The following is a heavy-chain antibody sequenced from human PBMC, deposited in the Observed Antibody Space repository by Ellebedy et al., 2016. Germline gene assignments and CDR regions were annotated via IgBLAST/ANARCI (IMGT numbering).Heavy chain of an antibody. CDR2: INSDGSRT. CDR1: GFTFSSYW. Sequence: GESLKISCVASGFTFSSYWMHWVRQAPGKGLVWVSRINSDGSRTTYADSLKGRFTISRDNAKNTMFLQMDSLRAEDMGMYYCARGGVAGATDYWGQGTLVTVSS. V-gene: IGHV3-74*01. D-gene: IGHD1-26*01. CDR3: ARGGVAGATDY. J-gene: IGHJ4*02.